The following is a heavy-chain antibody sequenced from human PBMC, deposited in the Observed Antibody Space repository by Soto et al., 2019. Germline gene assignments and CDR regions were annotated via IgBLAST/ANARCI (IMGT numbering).Heavy chain of an antibody. Sequence: QVEVVQSGVEVRRPGSSVKVYCKASGDTFKNCVISWVRQAPGHGLEWMGGIIPLFGTTDFDQRFQGRLTITTDESTTTSYMELSRLRSVDTATYYCAAELGFVKLSVVWGQGTPVILSS. CDR3: AAELGFVKLSVV. D-gene: IGHD7-27*01. CDR1: GDTFKNCV. J-gene: IGHJ6*02. CDR2: IIPLFGTT. V-gene: IGHV1-69*01.